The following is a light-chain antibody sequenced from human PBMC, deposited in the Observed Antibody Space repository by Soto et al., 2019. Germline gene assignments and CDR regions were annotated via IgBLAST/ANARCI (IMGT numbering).Light chain of an antibody. Sequence: DIQMTQSPSSLSASVGDRVTITCRASKGIRNALGWYQQMPGKAPKRLIYTISTLQSGVPSRFSGSGSGTEFTLTISSLQPEDVATYYCLQHNSYPFTFGPGTKVDIK. CDR2: TIS. J-gene: IGKJ3*01. V-gene: IGKV1-17*01. CDR1: KGIRNA. CDR3: LQHNSYPFT.